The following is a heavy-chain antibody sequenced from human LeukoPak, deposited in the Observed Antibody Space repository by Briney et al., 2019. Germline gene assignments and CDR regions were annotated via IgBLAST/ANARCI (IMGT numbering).Heavy chain of an antibody. V-gene: IGHV1-46*01. CDR2: INPSGGST. J-gene: IGHJ4*02. D-gene: IGHD2-2*01. Sequence: ASVKVSCKASGYTFTNYYIHWVRQAPGQGLECMGIINPSGGSTSYAQKFQGRVTMTRDMSTSTVYMELSSLRSEDTAVYYCAKEGFCSSTSCYLRGFEYWGQGTLVTVSS. CDR3: AKEGFCSSTSCYLRGFEY. CDR1: GYTFTNYY.